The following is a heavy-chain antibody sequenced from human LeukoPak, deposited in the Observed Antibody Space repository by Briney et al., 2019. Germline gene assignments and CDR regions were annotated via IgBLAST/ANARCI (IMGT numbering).Heavy chain of an antibody. CDR2: ISAYNGNT. J-gene: IGHJ4*02. Sequence: ASVKVPCKASGYTFTSYGISWVRQAPGQGLEWMGWISAYNGNTNYAQKLQGRVTMTTDTSTSTAYMELSSLRSDDTAVYYCAKEEGYCSSTSCYGQAPYWGQGTLVTVSS. CDR3: AKEEGYCSSTSCYGQAPY. CDR1: GYTFTSYG. D-gene: IGHD2-2*01. V-gene: IGHV1-18*01.